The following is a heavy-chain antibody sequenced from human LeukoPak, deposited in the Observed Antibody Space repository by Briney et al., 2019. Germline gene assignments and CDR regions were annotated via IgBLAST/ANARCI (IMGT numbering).Heavy chain of an antibody. CDR1: GGSISSYY. CDR3: ARRGGEGDY. Sequence: SETLSLTCTVSGGSISSYYWSWIRQPPGKGLEWIGYIYYSGSTNYNPSLKSRVTISVDTSKNQFSLKLSSVTAADTAVYHCARRGGEGDYWGQGTLVTVSS. J-gene: IGHJ4*02. D-gene: IGHD3-10*01. V-gene: IGHV4-59*12. CDR2: IYYSGST.